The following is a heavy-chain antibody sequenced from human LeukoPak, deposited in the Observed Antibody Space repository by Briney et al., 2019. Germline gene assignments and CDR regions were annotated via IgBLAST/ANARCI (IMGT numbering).Heavy chain of an antibody. D-gene: IGHD4-11*01. Sequence: ASVKVSCKASGGTFISYDIIWVRPAPGQGLERMGGIIPIFGTANYAQKFQGRVTITADESMSTAYMEMSSLRSEDTAVYYCARDLQYRYYYYGMAVWGQGTTVTVSS. V-gene: IGHV1-69*13. CDR3: ARDLQYRYYYYGMAV. J-gene: IGHJ6*02. CDR1: GGTFISYD. CDR2: IIPIFGTA.